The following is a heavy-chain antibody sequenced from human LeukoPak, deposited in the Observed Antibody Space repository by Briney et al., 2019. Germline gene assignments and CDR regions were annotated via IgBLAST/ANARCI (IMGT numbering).Heavy chain of an antibody. Sequence: GGSLRLSCAASGFTFSSYAMHWVRQAPGKGLEWVAVISYDGSNKYYADSVKGRFTISRDNSKNTLYLQMNSLRAEDTAVYYCARDGSLMRYYYGMDVWGQGTTVTVSS. J-gene: IGHJ6*02. CDR3: ARDGSLMRYYYGMDV. CDR2: ISYDGSNK. CDR1: GFTFSSYA. D-gene: IGHD3-10*01. V-gene: IGHV3-30-3*01.